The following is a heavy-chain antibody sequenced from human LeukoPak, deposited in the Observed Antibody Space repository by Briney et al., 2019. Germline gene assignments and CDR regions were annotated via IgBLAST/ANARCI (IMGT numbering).Heavy chain of an antibody. J-gene: IGHJ4*02. CDR2: IYHSGST. V-gene: IGHV4-38-2*02. CDR1: GYSISSGYY. Sequence: SETLSLTCTVSGYSISSGYYWGWIQQPPGKGLEWIGSIYHSGSTYYNPSLKSRVTISVDTSKNQFSLKLSSVTAADTAVYYCAKGTDYDILTGYEYYFDYWGQGTLVTVSS. D-gene: IGHD3-9*01. CDR3: AKGTDYDILTGYEYYFDY.